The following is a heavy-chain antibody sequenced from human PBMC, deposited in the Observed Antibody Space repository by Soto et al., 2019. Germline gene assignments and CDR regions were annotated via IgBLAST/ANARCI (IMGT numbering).Heavy chain of an antibody. CDR1: GFSLSTYG. CDR2: XXDXGXXX. Sequence: PGGSLRLSCEASGFSLSTYGMHWVRQAPGKGVXWVAXXXDXGXXXYXXXXVKGRFTIPRDNARNSLYLQMNRMGVDDTALYFCARATYNWNHEYWGQGTQLTVSS. CDR3: ARATYNWNHEY. V-gene: IGHV3-30*03. J-gene: IGHJ4*02. D-gene: IGHD1-20*01.